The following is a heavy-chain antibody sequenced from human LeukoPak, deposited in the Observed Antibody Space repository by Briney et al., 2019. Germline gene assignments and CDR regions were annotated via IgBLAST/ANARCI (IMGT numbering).Heavy chain of an antibody. D-gene: IGHD1-26*01. CDR1: GYTFNHHG. J-gene: IGHJ5*02. V-gene: IGHV1-18*01. Sequence: ASVKVSCKASGYTFNHHGIAWVRQAPGQGLEGMGWISAYNGDTKYAQEFQGRVTMTTDTSTSTAYMELRSLRSDDTAVYYCARGRRWGGASWFDPWGQGTLVTVSS. CDR2: ISAYNGDT. CDR3: ARGRRWGGASWFDP.